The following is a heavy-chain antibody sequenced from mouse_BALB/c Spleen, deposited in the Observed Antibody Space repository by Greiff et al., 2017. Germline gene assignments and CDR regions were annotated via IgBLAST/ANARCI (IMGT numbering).Heavy chain of an antibody. CDR2: ISSGGSYT. V-gene: IGHV5-9-4*01. CDR3: ARRGYGFAY. J-gene: IGHJ3*01. D-gene: IGHD2-10*02. Sequence: EVQLVESGGGLVKPGGSLKLSCAASGFTFSSYAMSWVRQSPEKRLEWVAEISSGGSYTYYPDTVTGRFTITRDNAKNTLYLEMSSLRSEDTAMYYCARRGYGFAYWGQGTLVTVSA. CDR1: GFTFSSYA.